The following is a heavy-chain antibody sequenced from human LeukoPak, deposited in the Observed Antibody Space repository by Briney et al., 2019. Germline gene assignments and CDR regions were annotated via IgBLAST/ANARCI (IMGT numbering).Heavy chain of an antibody. Sequence: VASVKVSCKASGYTFSNHDINWVRQATGQGLEWVGWMNPNSGNTGYGQKFQGRVTMTSYTSITTAYMELSSLRSEDTAVYYCVRGTKSDYYDSSARGTFDYWGQGTLVTVSS. V-gene: IGHV1-8*01. D-gene: IGHD3-22*01. CDR1: GYTFSNHD. J-gene: IGHJ4*02. CDR3: VRGTKSDYYDSSARGTFDY. CDR2: MNPNSGNT.